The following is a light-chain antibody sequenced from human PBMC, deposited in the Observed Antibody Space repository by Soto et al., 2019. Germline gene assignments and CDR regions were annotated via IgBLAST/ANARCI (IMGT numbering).Light chain of an antibody. J-gene: IGKJ4*01. CDR2: RTF. Sequence: EIVLTQSPGTLSLSPGERATLSCRASQSISSSYLAWYQQKPGQPPRLLLYRTFSRATGIPDRFSGSGSGTDFTLNISRLEPEDFAVYCCQQFSSSPLTFGGGTKVEI. V-gene: IGKV3-20*01. CDR1: QSISSSY. CDR3: QQFSSSPLT.